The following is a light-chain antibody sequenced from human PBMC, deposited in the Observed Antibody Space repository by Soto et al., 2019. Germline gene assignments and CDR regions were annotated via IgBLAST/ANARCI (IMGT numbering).Light chain of an antibody. Sequence: QSALTQAPSASGSPGQSVTISCTGTSTDVGGYNSVSWFQHHPGKAPKLMIYEVSKRPSGVPDRFSGSKSGTSATLGITGLQTGDEADYYCGTWDTGLSAGVFGGGTQLTVL. CDR1: STDVGGYNS. CDR3: GTWDTGLSAGV. CDR2: EVS. J-gene: IGLJ3*02. V-gene: IGLV2-8*01.